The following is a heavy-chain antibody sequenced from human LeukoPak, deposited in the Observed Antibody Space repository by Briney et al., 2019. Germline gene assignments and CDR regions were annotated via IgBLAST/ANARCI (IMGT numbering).Heavy chain of an antibody. Sequence: SETLSLTCTVSGGSISSYYWSWIRQPPGKGLEWIGYIYYSGSTNYNPSLKSRVTISVDTSKNQFSLKLSSVTAADTAVYYCARQGRSSSSLGLEYWGQGTLVTVSS. CDR1: GGSISSYY. D-gene: IGHD6-6*01. V-gene: IGHV4-59*08. CDR2: IYYSGST. J-gene: IGHJ4*02. CDR3: ARQGRSSSSLGLEY.